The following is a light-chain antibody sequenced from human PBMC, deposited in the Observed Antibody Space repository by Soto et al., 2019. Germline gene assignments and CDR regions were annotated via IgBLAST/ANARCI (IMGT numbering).Light chain of an antibody. CDR2: GAS. V-gene: IGKV3-15*01. J-gene: IGKJ1*01. CDR3: QQYNNWPGT. Sequence: EIVMTQSPATLSVSPGERATLSCRASQSVSSKLAWYQQKPGQAPRLLIYGASTRATGIPARFSGSGSGTEFTLPISSLQSEDFVVYYCQQYNNWPGTFGQGTKVEIK. CDR1: QSVSSK.